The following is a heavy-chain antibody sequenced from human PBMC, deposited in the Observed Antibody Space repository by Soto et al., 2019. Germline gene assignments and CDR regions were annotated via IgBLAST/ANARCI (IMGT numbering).Heavy chain of an antibody. CDR3: ARGRLFLTTSGLAITYFYY. CDR1: SGSFSGYY. V-gene: IGHV4-34*01. D-gene: IGHD3-3*01. Sequence: PSETLSLTCAVYSGSFSGYYYSWIRQSPGKGLEWIGEITHGGSTTYSPSLKSRVTMSLDTSKNQFSLNMTSMTAADTAVYYCARGRLFLTTSGLAITYFYYWGQGTLFTVSS. J-gene: IGHJ4*02. CDR2: ITHGGST.